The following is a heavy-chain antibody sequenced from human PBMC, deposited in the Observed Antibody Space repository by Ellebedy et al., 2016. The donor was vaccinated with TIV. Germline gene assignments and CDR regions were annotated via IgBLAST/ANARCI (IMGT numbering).Heavy chain of an antibody. CDR2: IYYSGST. CDR1: GGSFSGYY. V-gene: IGHV4-34*01. J-gene: IGHJ4*02. CDR3: ARLEGARDY. D-gene: IGHD1-26*01. Sequence: SETLSLXXAVYGGSFSGYYWSWIRQPPGKGLEWIGSIYYSGSTYYNPSLKSRVTISVDTSKNQFSLKLSSVTAADTAVYYCARLEGARDYWGQGTLVTVSS.